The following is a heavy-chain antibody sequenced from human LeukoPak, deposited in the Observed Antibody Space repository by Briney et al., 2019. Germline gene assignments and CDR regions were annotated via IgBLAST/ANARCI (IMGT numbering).Heavy chain of an antibody. CDR3: AKRGVVIRVILVGFHKEAYYFDS. J-gene: IGHJ4*02. CDR1: GITLSNYG. CDR2: ISGSGGGT. Sequence: GGSLRLSCAVSGITLSNYGMSGVRQAPGKGLEWVAGISGSGGGTHYADSVKGRFTISRDNPKNTLHLQMNSLRAEDTAVYFCAKRGVVIRVILVGFHKEAYYFDSWGQGALVIVSS. V-gene: IGHV3-23*01. D-gene: IGHD3-10*01.